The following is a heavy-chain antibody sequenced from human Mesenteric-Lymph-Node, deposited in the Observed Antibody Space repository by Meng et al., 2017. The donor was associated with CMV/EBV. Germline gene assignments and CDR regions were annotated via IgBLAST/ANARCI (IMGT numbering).Heavy chain of an antibody. V-gene: IGHV3-23*03. D-gene: IGHD2-2*01. CDR3: AKLGYCSSTSCFWGFIGY. Sequence: GGSLRLSCAASGFTFSSYAMSWVRQAPGKGLEWVSVIYSGGSSTYYADSVKGQFTISRDNSKNTLYLQMNSLRAEDTAVYSCAKLGYCSSTSCFWGFIGYWGQGTLVTVSS. J-gene: IGHJ4*02. CDR2: IYSGGSST. CDR1: GFTFSSYA.